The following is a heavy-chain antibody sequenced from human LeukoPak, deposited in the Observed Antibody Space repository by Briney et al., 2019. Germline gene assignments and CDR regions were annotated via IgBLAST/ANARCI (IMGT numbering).Heavy chain of an antibody. J-gene: IGHJ4*02. V-gene: IGHV4-39*01. CDR3: ARLYGSGSYYLN. Sequence: SETLSLTCTVSGSSISSSGFYWGWIRQPPGKGLEWIGSIHYSGTTYYNPSLNRVTISVDTSKNQFSLMLSSVTAADAAVYFCARLYGSGSYYLNWGQGTLVTVSS. CDR1: GSSISSSGFY. CDR2: IHYSGTT. D-gene: IGHD3-10*01.